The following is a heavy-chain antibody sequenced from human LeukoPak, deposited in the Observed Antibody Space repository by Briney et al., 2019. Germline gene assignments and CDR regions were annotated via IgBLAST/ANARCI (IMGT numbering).Heavy chain of an antibody. V-gene: IGHV1-69*13. CDR1: GYTFTSYD. D-gene: IGHD4-23*01. J-gene: IGHJ6*03. CDR3: ASFIGDYGGNSVPRIYYYYYMDV. CDR2: IIPIFGTA. Sequence: GASVKVSCKASGYTFTSYDINWVRQAPGQGLEWMGGIIPIFGTANYAQKFQGRVTITADESTSTAYMELSSLRSEDTAVYYCASFIGDYGGNSVPRIYYYYYMDVWGKGTTVTISS.